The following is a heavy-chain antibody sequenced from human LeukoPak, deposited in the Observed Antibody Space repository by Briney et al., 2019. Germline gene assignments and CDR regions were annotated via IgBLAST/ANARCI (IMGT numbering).Heavy chain of an antibody. CDR1: GFTFSSYE. Sequence: PGGSLRLSCAASGFTFSSYEMNWVRQAPGKGLEWVSYISSSGSTKYYADSVKGRFTISRDNAKNSLYLQMNSLRAEDTAVYYCARESTAMVMYNWFDPWGQGTLVTVSS. CDR3: ARESTAMVMYNWFDP. J-gene: IGHJ5*02. CDR2: ISSSGSTK. V-gene: IGHV3-48*03. D-gene: IGHD5-18*01.